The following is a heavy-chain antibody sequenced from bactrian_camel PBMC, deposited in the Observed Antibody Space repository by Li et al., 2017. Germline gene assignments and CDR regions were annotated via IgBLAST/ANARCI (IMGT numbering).Heavy chain of an antibody. Sequence: HVQLVESGGGSVQAGGSLRLSCTAPGFTSNSCGMDWYRQVPGKAREFVASISADGITSYADSVKGRFTITQDNVKNTLSLQMNSLETGDTAVYYCAANCSYDREYDRFYWGQGTQVTVS. D-gene: IGHD4*01. V-gene: IGHV3S55*01. CDR3: AANCSYDREYDRFY. CDR1: GFTSNSCG. CDR2: ISADGIT. J-gene: IGHJ4*01.